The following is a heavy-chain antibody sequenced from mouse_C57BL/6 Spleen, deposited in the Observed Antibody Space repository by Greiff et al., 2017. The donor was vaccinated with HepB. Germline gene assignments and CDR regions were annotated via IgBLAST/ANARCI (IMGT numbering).Heavy chain of an antibody. D-gene: IGHD1-1*01. CDR2: FYPGSGSI. Sequence: VKLQESGAELVKPGASVKLSCKASGYTFTEYTIHWVKQRSGQGLEWIGWFYPGSGSIKYNEKFKDKATLTADKSSSTVYMELSRLTSEDSAVYFCARHEDRDDYYGSRGYFDYWGQGTTLTVSS. V-gene: IGHV1-62-2*01. CDR1: GYTFTEYT. J-gene: IGHJ2*01. CDR3: ARHEDRDDYYGSRGYFDY.